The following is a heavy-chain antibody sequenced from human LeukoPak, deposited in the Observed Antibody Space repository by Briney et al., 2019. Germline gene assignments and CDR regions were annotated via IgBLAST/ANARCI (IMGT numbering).Heavy chain of an antibody. J-gene: IGHJ4*02. CDR3: ARGGWSWDY. CDR2: INHSGST. V-gene: IGHV4-34*01. CDR1: GGSFSGYH. Sequence: SETLSLTCAVYGGSFSGYHWSWIRQPPGKGLEWIGEINHSGSTNYNPSLKSRVTISVDTSKNQFSLKLSSVTAADTAVYYCARGGWSWDYWGQGTLVTVSS. D-gene: IGHD3-3*01.